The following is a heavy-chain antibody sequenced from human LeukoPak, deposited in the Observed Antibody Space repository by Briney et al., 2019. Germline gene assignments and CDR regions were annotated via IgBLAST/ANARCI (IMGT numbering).Heavy chain of an antibody. V-gene: IGHV1-18*04. J-gene: IGHJ3*02. CDR3: ARARGAYDYVWGSYRFLAFDI. CDR1: GYTFTSYG. D-gene: IGHD3-16*02. CDR2: ISAYNGNT. Sequence: ASVKVSCKASGYTFTSYGISWVRQAPRQGLEWMGWISAYNGNTNYAQKLQGRVTMTTDTSTSTAYMELRSLRSDDTAVYYCARARGAYDYVWGSYRFLAFDIWGQGTMVTVSS.